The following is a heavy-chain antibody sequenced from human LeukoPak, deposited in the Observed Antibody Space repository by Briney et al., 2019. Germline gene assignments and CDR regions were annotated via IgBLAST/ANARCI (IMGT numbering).Heavy chain of an antibody. D-gene: IGHD3-10*01. CDR3: ARARAYYYGSGSHYNWFDP. Sequence: SVTVSCTASGGTFSSYAISWVRQAPGQGLEWMGGIIPIFGTANYAQKFQGRVTITADESTSTAYMELSSLRSEDTAVYYCARARAYYYGSGSHYNWFDPWGQGTLVTVSS. CDR1: GGTFSSYA. CDR2: IIPIFGTA. V-gene: IGHV1-69*13. J-gene: IGHJ5*02.